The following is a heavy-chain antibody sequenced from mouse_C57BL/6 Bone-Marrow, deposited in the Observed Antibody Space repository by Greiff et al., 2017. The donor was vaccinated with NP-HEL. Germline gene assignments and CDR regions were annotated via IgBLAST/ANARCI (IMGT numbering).Heavy chain of an antibody. V-gene: IGHV1-52*01. J-gene: IGHJ2*01. CDR2: IDPSDSET. D-gene: IGHD1-1*01. CDR1: GYTFTSYW. CDR3: AREGYYYGSSYFPFDY. Sequence: QVQLQQPGAELVRPGSSVKLSCKASGYTFTSYWMHWVKQRPIQGLEWIGNIDPSDSETHYNQKFKDKATLTVDKSSSTAYMQLSSLTSEDSAVYYCAREGYYYGSSYFPFDYWGQGTTLTVSS.